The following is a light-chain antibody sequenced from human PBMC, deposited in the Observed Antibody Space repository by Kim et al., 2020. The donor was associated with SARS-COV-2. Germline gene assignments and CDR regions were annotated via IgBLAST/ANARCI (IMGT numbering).Light chain of an antibody. V-gene: IGLV2-14*04. Sequence: GQSITISCTGTSTGVGAYDHVAWYQQYPGKAPKLTLYDVDLRPSAISDRFSGSKSGHTASLTISGLQAEDEALYHCSSYAVNGTPVFGGGTKVTVL. CDR2: DVD. CDR3: SSYAVNGTPV. CDR1: STGVGAYDH. J-gene: IGLJ2*01.